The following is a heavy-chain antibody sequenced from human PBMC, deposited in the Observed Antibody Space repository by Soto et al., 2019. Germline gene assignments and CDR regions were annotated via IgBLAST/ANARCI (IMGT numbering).Heavy chain of an antibody. J-gene: IGHJ4*02. CDR3: ARATHYDSSGYYGLRFDY. CDR2: INPSGGST. CDR1: GYTFTSYY. D-gene: IGHD3-22*01. V-gene: IGHV1-46*01. Sequence: ASVKVSCKASGYTFTSYYMHWLRQAPGQGLERMGIINPSGGSTSYAQKFQGRVTMTRDTSTSTVYMELSSLRSEDTAVYYCARATHYDSSGYYGLRFDYWGQGTLVTVSS.